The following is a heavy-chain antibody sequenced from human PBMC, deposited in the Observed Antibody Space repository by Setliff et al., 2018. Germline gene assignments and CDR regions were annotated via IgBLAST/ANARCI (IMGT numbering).Heavy chain of an antibody. D-gene: IGHD1-26*01. CDR3: ARGQTVGPNSGKDY. Sequence: ASVKVSCKASGYTFTAYDIHWMRQAPGQSLEWMGWINGVNGNTKYSQNFQVRVTFTSDTSANTAFMELSSLRSEDSSMYYCARGQTVGPNSGKDYWGQGTLVTVSS. J-gene: IGHJ4*02. CDR1: GYTFTAYD. CDR2: INGVNGNT. V-gene: IGHV1-3*01.